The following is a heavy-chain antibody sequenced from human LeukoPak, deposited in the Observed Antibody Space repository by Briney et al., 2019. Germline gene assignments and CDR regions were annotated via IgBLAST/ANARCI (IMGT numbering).Heavy chain of an antibody. CDR3: AAGYSSGWYPIDY. V-gene: IGHV3-23*01. Sequence: GGSLRLSCAASGFTVSSYAMSWVRQAPGKGLEWVSAISGSGGSTYYADSVKGRFTISRDNSKNTLYLQMNSLRAEDTAVYYCAAGYSSGWYPIDYWGQGTLVTVSS. J-gene: IGHJ4*02. D-gene: IGHD6-19*01. CDR1: GFTVSSYA. CDR2: ISGSGGST.